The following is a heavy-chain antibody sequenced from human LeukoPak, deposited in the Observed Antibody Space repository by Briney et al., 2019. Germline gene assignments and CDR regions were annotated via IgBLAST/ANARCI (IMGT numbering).Heavy chain of an antibody. CDR1: GFTSEFTFSDFE. Sequence: GGSLRLSCVVSGFTSEFTFSDFEMYWVRQAPGKGLEWVSYISSSGSTKYYADSVKGRFTISRDNAKNSLFLQMNSLRAEDTAVYYCATMTVASALDYWGQGSLVTVSS. D-gene: IGHD6-19*01. J-gene: IGHJ4*02. CDR3: ATMTVASALDY. V-gene: IGHV3-48*03. CDR2: ISSSGSTK.